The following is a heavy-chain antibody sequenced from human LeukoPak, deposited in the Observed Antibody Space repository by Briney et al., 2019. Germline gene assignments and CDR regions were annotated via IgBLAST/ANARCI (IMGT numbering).Heavy chain of an antibody. V-gene: IGHV4-61*05. D-gene: IGHD3-22*01. Sequence: SETLSLTCTVSGGSISSSSYYWGWIRQPPGKGLEWIGRIYTSGSTNYNPSLKSRVTMSVDTSKNQFSLKLSSVTAADTAVYYCARGVYYDSSGYYPYFDYWGQGTLVTVSS. CDR1: GGSISSSSYY. CDR3: ARGVYYDSSGYYPYFDY. J-gene: IGHJ4*02. CDR2: IYTSGST.